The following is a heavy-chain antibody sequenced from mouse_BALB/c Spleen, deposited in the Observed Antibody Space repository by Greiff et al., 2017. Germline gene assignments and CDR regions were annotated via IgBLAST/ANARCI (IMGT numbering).Heavy chain of an antibody. J-gene: IGHJ2*01. V-gene: IGHV1-7*01. CDR3: ARKDYYFDY. Sequence: VQLQQSGAELAKPGASVKMSCKASGYTFTSYWMHWVKQRPGQGLEWIGYINPSTGYTEYNQKFKYKATLTADKSSSTAYMQLSSLTSEDSAVYYCARKDYYFDYWGQGTTLTVSS. CDR1: GYTFTSYW. CDR2: INPSTGYT.